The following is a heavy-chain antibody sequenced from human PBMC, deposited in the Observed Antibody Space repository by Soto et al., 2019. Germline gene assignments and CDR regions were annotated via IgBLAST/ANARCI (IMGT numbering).Heavy chain of an antibody. D-gene: IGHD2-21*01. J-gene: IGHJ4*02. CDR2: VFWNDDK. Sequence: QITLKESGPTLVKPTQILTLTCTFSGFSFGVSGVGVGWIRQPPGRALEWLGLVFWNDDKRYSPSLESRLTLTKDTSNNQVVLTVTNLDPGDTGTYYCARAYTYDFDHWGQGTLVTVSS. CDR3: ARAYTYDFDH. CDR1: GFSFGVSGVG. V-gene: IGHV2-5*01.